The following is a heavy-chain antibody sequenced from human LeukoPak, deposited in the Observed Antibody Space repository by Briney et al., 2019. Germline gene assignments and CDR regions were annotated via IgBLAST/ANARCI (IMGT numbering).Heavy chain of an antibody. CDR3: AGPGGDFDY. CDR1: GYSISSYY. Sequence: SETLSLTCTVSGYSISSYYWSWVRQPPGKGLEWIGYIYASGSTNYNPSFKSRVTISVDTSKNQFSLRLSSVTAADTAVYYCAGPGGDFDYWSQGTLVTVSS. CDR2: IYASGST. J-gene: IGHJ4*02. V-gene: IGHV4-4*09. D-gene: IGHD3-16*01.